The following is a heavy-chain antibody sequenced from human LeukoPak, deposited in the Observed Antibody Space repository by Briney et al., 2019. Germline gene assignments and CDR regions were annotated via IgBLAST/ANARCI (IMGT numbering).Heavy chain of an antibody. Sequence: AGGSLRLSCAASGFTFSSYAMHWVRQAPGKGLEWVAVISYDGSNKYYADSVKGRFTISRDNSKNTLYLQMNSLRAEDTAVYYCARSFGSYYFDYWGQGTLVTVSS. CDR3: ARSFGSYYFDY. CDR1: GFTFSSYA. J-gene: IGHJ4*02. D-gene: IGHD1-26*01. CDR2: ISYDGSNK. V-gene: IGHV3-30-3*01.